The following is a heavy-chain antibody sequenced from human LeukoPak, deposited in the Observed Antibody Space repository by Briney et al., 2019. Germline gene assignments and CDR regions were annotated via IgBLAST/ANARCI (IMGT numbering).Heavy chain of an antibody. D-gene: IGHD3-9*01. Sequence: ASVKVSCKASGYTFTDYFMNWMRQAPGQRLEWMGWINAGNGNTKYSQKLQGRVTITRDTSSSTAYMELSSLRSEDTAVYYCATGLGYDILTGPDYWGQGTLVTVSS. CDR3: ATGLGYDILTGPDY. CDR1: GYTFTDYF. CDR2: INAGNGNT. V-gene: IGHV1/OR15-3*01. J-gene: IGHJ4*02.